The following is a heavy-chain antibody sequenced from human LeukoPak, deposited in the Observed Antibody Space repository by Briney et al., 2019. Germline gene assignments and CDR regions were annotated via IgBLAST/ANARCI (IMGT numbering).Heavy chain of an antibody. V-gene: IGHV1-2*02. CDR1: GYTFTGYY. Sequence: ASVKVSCKASGYTFTGYYMHWVRQAPGQGLEWMGWITPKSGGTDYAQKFQGRVTITADESTSTAYMELSSLRSEDTAVYYCARDLYRSYYGSGSLSFDYWGQGTLVTVSS. CDR3: ARDLYRSYYGSGSLSFDY. D-gene: IGHD3-10*01. J-gene: IGHJ4*02. CDR2: ITPKSGGT.